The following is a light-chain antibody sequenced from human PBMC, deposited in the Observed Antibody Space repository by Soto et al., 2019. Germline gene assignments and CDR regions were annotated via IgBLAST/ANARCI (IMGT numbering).Light chain of an antibody. Sequence: EIVLTQSPGTLSLSPGERATLSCRASQSVSSSYLAWYQQKPGQAPRLLIYGASSRATGIPARFSGSGSGTEFTLTISGLQSEDFAVYYCQQYNIWPPWTFGQGTKVEIK. CDR3: QQYNIWPPWT. CDR2: GAS. V-gene: IGKV3-20*01. CDR1: QSVSSSY. J-gene: IGKJ1*01.